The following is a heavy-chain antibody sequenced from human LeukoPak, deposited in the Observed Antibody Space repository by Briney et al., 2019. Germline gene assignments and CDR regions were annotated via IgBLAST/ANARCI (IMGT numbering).Heavy chain of an antibody. CDR3: AKDYTGLPYISSSWCDY. D-gene: IGHD6-6*01. Sequence: PGGSLRLSCAASGFTFGDYAMHWVRQAPGRGLEWVSGISWNSGSIGYADSVKGRFTICRDNAKNFLYLQINRLRAEDTALYYCAKDYTGLPYISSSWCDYWGQGTLVTVSS. J-gene: IGHJ4*02. CDR1: GFTFGDYA. V-gene: IGHV3-9*01. CDR2: ISWNSGSI.